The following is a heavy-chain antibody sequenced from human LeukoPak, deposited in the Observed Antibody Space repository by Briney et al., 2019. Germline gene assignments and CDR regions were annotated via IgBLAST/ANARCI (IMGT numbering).Heavy chain of an antibody. D-gene: IGHD3-10*01. V-gene: IGHV4-30-2*01. CDR2: IFHTGHT. CDR1: GGSISSGDYP. CDR3: ARGFYGSGSHFDY. J-gene: IGHJ4*02. Sequence: PSETLSLTCAVSGGSISSGDYPWRWIRQPPGKGLEWIGYIFHTGHTSYNPSLKSRVTISVDMSENQTALKLSSVTAADTAVYYCARGFYGSGSHFDYWGQGSLVTVSS.